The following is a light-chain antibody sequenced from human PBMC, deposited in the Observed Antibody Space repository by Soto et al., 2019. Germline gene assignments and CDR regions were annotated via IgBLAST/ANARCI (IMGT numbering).Light chain of an antibody. CDR2: EVN. CDR3: SSYADSDNLI. CDR1: SNDVGDYDY. J-gene: IGLJ2*01. V-gene: IGLV2-8*01. Sequence: QSALTQPPSASGSPGQSVTISCTGTSNDVGDYDYVSWYQQHPGKAPKLMLYEVNKRPSGVPDRFSGSKSGYTASLTVSGLQAEDEADYYCSSYADSDNLIFCGGTKVTVL.